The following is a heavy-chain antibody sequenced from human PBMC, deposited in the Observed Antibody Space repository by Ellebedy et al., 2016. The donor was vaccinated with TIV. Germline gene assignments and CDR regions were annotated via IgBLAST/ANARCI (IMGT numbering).Heavy chain of an antibody. J-gene: IGHJ6*02. CDR1: GFTFSSYA. Sequence: GESLKISXAASGFTFSSYAMSWVRQAPGKGLEWVSAISGSGGSTYYADSVKGRFTISRDNSKNTLYLQMNSLRAEDTAVYYCARDRVMDVWGQGTTVTVSS. CDR3: ARDRVMDV. V-gene: IGHV3-23*01. CDR2: ISGSGGST.